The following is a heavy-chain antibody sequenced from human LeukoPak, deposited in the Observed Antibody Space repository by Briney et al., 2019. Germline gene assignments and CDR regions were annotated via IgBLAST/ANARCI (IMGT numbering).Heavy chain of an antibody. D-gene: IGHD3-9*01. J-gene: IGHJ3*02. Sequence: ASVKVSCKASGYTFTSYGISWVRQAAGQGLEWMGWISAYNGNTNYAQKPQGRVTMTTDTSTSTAYMELRSLRSDDTAVYYCARVDRKTDAFDIWGQGTMVTVSS. CDR3: ARVDRKTDAFDI. CDR1: GYTFTSYG. V-gene: IGHV1-18*01. CDR2: ISAYNGNT.